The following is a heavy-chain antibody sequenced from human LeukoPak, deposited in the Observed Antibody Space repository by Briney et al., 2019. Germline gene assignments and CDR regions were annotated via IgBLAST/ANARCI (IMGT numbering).Heavy chain of an antibody. D-gene: IGHD2-2*01. CDR3: AVVPAASPYFDY. Sequence: ASVKVSCKASGHTLTGYFMHWVRQAPGQGLEWMGWINPNSGGTNYAQKFQGRVTMTRDTSISTAYMGVSGLRSDDTAVFYCAVVPAASPYFDYWGQGTLVTVSS. CDR1: GHTLTGYF. CDR2: INPNSGGT. J-gene: IGHJ4*02. V-gene: IGHV1-2*02.